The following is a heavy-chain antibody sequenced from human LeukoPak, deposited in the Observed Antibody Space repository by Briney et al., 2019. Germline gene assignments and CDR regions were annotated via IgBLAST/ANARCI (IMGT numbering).Heavy chain of an antibody. CDR1: GFTFSSYA. D-gene: IGHD2-15*01. CDR3: ARDRCSGGSCYSSDFGYYMDV. CDR2: ISGSGGST. J-gene: IGHJ6*03. V-gene: IGHV3-23*01. Sequence: GGSLRLSCAASGFTFSSYAMSWVRQAPGKGLEWVSAISGSGGSTYYADSVKGRFTISRDNSKNTLYLQMNSLRAEDTAVYYCARDRCSGGSCYSSDFGYYMDVWGKGTTVTVSS.